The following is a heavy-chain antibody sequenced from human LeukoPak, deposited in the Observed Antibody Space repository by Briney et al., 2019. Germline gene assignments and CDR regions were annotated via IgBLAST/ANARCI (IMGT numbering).Heavy chain of an antibody. CDR3: AKDGRPYCSSTSCYGGNNWFDP. J-gene: IGHJ5*02. Sequence: GGSLRLSCVASGFTFSTYGMHWVRQAPGKGLEWVAFIRNDGSNKDYADSVKGRFTISRDNSKNTLYLQMNSLRPEDTAVYYCAKDGRPYCSSTSCYGGNNWFDPWGQGTLVTVSP. D-gene: IGHD2-2*01. CDR2: IRNDGSNK. CDR1: GFTFSTYG. V-gene: IGHV3-30*02.